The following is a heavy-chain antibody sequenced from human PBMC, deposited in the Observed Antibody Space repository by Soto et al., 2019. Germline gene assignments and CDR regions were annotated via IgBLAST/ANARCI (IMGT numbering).Heavy chain of an antibody. Sequence: EVQLVESGGGLVKPGGSLRLSCAASGFTFSSYEMNWVRQAPGKGLEWVSYISSSGSTIYYADSVKGRFTISRDNAKNSLYLQMNSLRAEDTAVYYCARERRDSSGYYFDYWGQGTLVTVSS. J-gene: IGHJ4*02. CDR1: GFTFSSYE. CDR3: ARERRDSSGYYFDY. CDR2: ISSSGSTI. D-gene: IGHD3-22*01. V-gene: IGHV3-48*03.